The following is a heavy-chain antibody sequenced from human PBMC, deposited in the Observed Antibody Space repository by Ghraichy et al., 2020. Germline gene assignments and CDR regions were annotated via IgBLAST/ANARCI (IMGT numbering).Heavy chain of an antibody. V-gene: IGHV4-31*11. Sequence: TLSLTCAVSNGSITSSDYYWSWIRQHPGKGLEWIGYIYNNGNTYYNPSLKSRLTISVDTSKNQFSLRVKSVTAADTAVYYCARFYDYLWGSSRDAFDVWGPGTMVTVSS. CDR3: ARFYDYLWGSSRDAFDV. CDR1: NGSITSSDYY. J-gene: IGHJ3*01. D-gene: IGHD3-16*02. CDR2: IYNNGNT.